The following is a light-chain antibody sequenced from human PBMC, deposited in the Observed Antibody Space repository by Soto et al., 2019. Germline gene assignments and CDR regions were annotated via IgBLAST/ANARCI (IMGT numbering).Light chain of an antibody. CDR1: QSVSSN. CDR2: GAS. J-gene: IGKJ1*01. V-gene: IGKV3-15*01. CDR3: QQYNNWPPWT. Sequence: EIVMTQSRATLSVSPGERATRSCRASQSVSSNLAWYQQKPGQAPRLLIYGASTRATGIPVRFSGSGSGTEFTLTISSLQSEDFAVYSCQQYNNWPPWTFGQGTKVEIK.